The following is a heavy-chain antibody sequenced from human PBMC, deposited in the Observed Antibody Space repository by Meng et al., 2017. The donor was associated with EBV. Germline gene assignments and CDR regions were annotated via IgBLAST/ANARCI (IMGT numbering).Heavy chain of an antibody. V-gene: IGHV1-69*01. J-gene: IGHJ4*02. CDR1: GGTLRSDA. CDR3: ASESGRGFTPDY. D-gene: IGHD3-10*01. CDR2: LIPMVGAP. Sequence: QLQWSRCGRGVKTPGSSVKSTCRTSGGTLRSDAVSWVRQAPGQGLEWMGGLIPMVGAPHYAQKFQGRVTIIADESTSTHSMELNSLRSEDTAMYYCASESGRGFTPDYWGQGTLVTVSS.